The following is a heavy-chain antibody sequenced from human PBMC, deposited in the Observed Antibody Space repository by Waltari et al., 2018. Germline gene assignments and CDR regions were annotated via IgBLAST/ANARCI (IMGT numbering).Heavy chain of an antibody. CDR2: DGNT. V-gene: IGHV1-8*01. CDR3: ARGMWLGDDY. Sequence: QVQLVQSGAAVQKPGASVKVSCTASGYPFTSHDINWVRQATGQGLEWMGWDGNTGYAQKFQGRVTMTRNTSISTAYMELSSLRSEDTAVYYCARGMWLGDDYWGQGTLVTVSS. J-gene: IGHJ4*02. D-gene: IGHD3-10*01. CDR1: GYPFTSHD.